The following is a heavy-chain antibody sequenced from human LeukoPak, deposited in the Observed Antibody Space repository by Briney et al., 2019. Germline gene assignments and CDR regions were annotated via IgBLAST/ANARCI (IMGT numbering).Heavy chain of an antibody. J-gene: IGHJ4*02. CDR2: VSYDGSNK. CDR3: ATEPYYYGLGTTEGYFDY. V-gene: IGHV3-30-3*01. Sequence: GGSLRLSCAAPGFTFSSYAMSWVRQAPGKGLEWVAVVSYDGSNKYYADSVKGRFTISRDNSKNTLYLQMNSLRTEDTAIYYCATEPYYYGLGTTEGYFDYWGQGTLVTVSS. CDR1: GFTFSSYA. D-gene: IGHD3-10*01.